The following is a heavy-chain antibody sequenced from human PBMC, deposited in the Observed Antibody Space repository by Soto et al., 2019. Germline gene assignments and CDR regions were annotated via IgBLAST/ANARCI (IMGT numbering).Heavy chain of an antibody. Sequence: EVQLVESGGGLVKPGGSLRLSCAASGFTFSSYSMNWVRQAPGKGLEWVSSLSSSTSYIYYADSVKGRFTISRDTAKNSLYLQMNNLRAEDTAVYYCAKEVSSWFHGTDVWGQGTTVTVSS. D-gene: IGHD6-13*01. CDR1: GFTFSSYS. J-gene: IGHJ6*02. CDR3: AKEVSSWFHGTDV. V-gene: IGHV3-21*01. CDR2: LSSSTSYI.